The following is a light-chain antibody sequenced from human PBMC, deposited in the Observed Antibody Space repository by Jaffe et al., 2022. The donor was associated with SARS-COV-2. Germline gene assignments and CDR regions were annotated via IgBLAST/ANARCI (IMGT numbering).Light chain of an antibody. J-gene: IGLJ1*01. Sequence: QSVLTQPPSASGTPGQRVTISCSGSSSNIGTNTVNWYQQFPGTAPKFLIYSNNQRPSGVPGRFSGSRSGTSASLAISGLQSEDEADYYCASWDDSLNGPVFGTGTKVTVL. V-gene: IGLV1-44*01. CDR1: SSNIGTNT. CDR2: SNN. CDR3: ASWDDSLNGPV.